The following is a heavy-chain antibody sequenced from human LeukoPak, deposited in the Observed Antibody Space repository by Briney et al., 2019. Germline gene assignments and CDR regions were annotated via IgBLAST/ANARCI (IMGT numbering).Heavy chain of an antibody. CDR2: RNPKSGNT. D-gene: IGHD2-15*01. CDR3: ARRPLRRENIVVVVAATRKPNSFDP. Sequence: ASVTVSFKASGYTFTNYDINWVGQAAGRGGEGMGWRNPKSGNTGYTQKFQGRVTITRKRTISTAYMEVTSLRSEDTAVYYCARRPLRRENIVVVVAATRKPNSFDPWGQGTLVTVSS. V-gene: IGHV1-8*01. J-gene: IGHJ5*02. CDR1: GYTFTNYD.